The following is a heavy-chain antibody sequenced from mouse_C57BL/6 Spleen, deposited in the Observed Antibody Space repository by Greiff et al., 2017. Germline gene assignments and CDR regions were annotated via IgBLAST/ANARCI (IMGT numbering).Heavy chain of an antibody. CDR1: GYTFTSYW. D-gene: IGHD4-1*01. CDR2: IYPGSGST. V-gene: IGHV1-55*01. Sequence: QVQLQQPGAELVKPGASVKMSCKASGYTFTSYWITWVKQRPGQGLEWIGDIYPGSGSTNYNEKFKSKATLTVDTSSSTAYMQLSSLTSEDSAVYYCARNGVLTGACDYWGQGTTLTVSS. J-gene: IGHJ2*01. CDR3: ARNGVLTGACDY.